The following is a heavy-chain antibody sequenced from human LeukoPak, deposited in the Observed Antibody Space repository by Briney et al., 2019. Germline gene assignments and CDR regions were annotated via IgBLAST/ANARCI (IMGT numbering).Heavy chain of an antibody. V-gene: IGHV3-21*01. CDR2: INSSSSYI. D-gene: IGHD6-6*01. CDR3: ARDESSAPSYFDY. Sequence: PGGSLRLSCAASGFTFSSYSMNWVRQAPGKGLEWVSSINSSSSYIYYADSVKGRFTISRDNAKNSLYLQMNSLRAEDTAVYYCARDESSAPSYFDYWGQGTLVTVSS. CDR1: GFTFSSYS. J-gene: IGHJ4*02.